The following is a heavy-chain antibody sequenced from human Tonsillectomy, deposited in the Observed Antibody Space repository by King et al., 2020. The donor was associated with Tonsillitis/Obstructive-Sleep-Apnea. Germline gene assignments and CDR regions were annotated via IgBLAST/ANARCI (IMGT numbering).Heavy chain of an antibody. CDR2: IWYDGSNK. CDR3: ARDSTYWSSTSCYQYYYYYMDV. Sequence: VQLVESGGGVVQPGRSLRLSCAASGFTFRSYGMHWVRQAPGKGLEWVAVIWYDGSNKYYADSVKGRFTISRDNSKNTLYLQMNSLRAEDTAVYYCARDSTYWSSTSCYQYYYYYMDVWGKGTTVTVSS. CDR1: GFTFRSYG. V-gene: IGHV3-33*01. D-gene: IGHD2-2*01. J-gene: IGHJ6*03.